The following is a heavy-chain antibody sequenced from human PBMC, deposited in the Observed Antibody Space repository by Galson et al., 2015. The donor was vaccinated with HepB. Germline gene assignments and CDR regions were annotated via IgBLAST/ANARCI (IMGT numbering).Heavy chain of an antibody. CDR3: ARDSGASGLGISGFDS. CDR2: INSDGSIT. D-gene: IGHD1-20*01. V-gene: IGHV3-74*01. J-gene: IGHJ4*02. CDR1: GFTFSRYW. Sequence: SLRLSCAASGFTFSRYWMHWARQGPGKGLVWVARINSDGSITNYADSVKGRFTISRDNAKSTLYLQVNSLGAEDTAIYHCARDSGASGLGISGFDSWGQGTLVTVSS.